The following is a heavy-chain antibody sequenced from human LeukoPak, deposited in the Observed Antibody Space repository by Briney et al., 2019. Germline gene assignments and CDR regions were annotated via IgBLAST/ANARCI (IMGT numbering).Heavy chain of an antibody. CDR2: ISGSGGST. Sequence: GGSLRLSCAASGFTFSSYAMSWVRQAPGKGLEWVSAISGSGGSTYYADSVKGRFTISRDNSKNTLYLQMNSLRAEDTAVYYCASKEYYYGSGSYYYYYYYYMDVWGKGTTVTVSS. CDR3: ASKEYYYGSGSYYYYYYYYMDV. V-gene: IGHV3-23*01. D-gene: IGHD3-10*01. J-gene: IGHJ6*03. CDR1: GFTFSSYA.